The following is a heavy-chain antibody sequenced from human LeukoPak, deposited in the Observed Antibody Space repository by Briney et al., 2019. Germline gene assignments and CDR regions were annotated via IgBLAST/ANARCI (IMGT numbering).Heavy chain of an antibody. CDR1: GGSFSDYH. J-gene: IGHJ3*02. Sequence: PSETLSLTCAVYGGSFSDYHWTWIRQSPGKGLDWIGEINDSGSALYNPSLMNRVTISVDMSKNHFSLKLNSVTAADTAVYYCAKSNGYGLVGIWGQGTMVTVSS. D-gene: IGHD3-10*01. V-gene: IGHV4-34*01. CDR3: AKSNGYGLVGI. CDR2: INDSGSA.